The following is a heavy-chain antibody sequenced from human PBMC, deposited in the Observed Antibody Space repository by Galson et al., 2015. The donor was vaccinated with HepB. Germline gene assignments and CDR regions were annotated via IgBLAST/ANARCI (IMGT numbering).Heavy chain of an antibody. CDR2: INAGNGNP. V-gene: IGHV1-3*01. J-gene: IGHJ4*02. D-gene: IGHD1-1*01. CDR1: GYTFTSYA. CDR3: ARENRGGTDY. Sequence: SVKVSCKASGYTFTSYAMHWVRQAPGQRLEWMGWINAGNGNPKYSQKFQGRVTITRDTSATTAYMELSSLRSEDTAVYYCARENRGGTDYWGQGTLVTVSS.